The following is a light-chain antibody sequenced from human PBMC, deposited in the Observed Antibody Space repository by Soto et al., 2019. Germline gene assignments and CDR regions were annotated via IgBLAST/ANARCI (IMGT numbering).Light chain of an antibody. J-gene: IGLJ1*01. V-gene: IGLV2-23*01. CDR3: CSYVGATNYV. CDR1: SSTVGGFNV. Sequence: QSVLTQPASVSGSPGHSITISCTGTSSTVGGFNVVSWYQQHPGKAPKVIIYEGIKRPSGVSNRFSGSNSGSTASLTISGLQAEEEADYYCCSYVGATNYVFGTGTKVTVL. CDR2: EGI.